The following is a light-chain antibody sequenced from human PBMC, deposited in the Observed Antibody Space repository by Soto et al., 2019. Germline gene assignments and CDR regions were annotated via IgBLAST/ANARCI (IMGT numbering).Light chain of an antibody. CDR1: SSDVGSYSL. Sequence: QSVLTQPASVSGSPGQSITISCTGTSSDVGSYSLVSWYQQHPGKAPKLLIYDGSKRPSGVSNRFSESKSGNTASLTISGLQAEDEADYYCCSYVGNSAWVFGSGTKVTVL. CDR2: DGS. V-gene: IGLV2-23*01. J-gene: IGLJ1*01. CDR3: CSYVGNSAWV.